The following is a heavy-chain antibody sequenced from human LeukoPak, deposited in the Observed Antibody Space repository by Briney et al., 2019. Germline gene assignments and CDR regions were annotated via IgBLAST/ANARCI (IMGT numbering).Heavy chain of an antibody. CDR3: AKDRDSFYGSEPTAD. D-gene: IGHD3-10*01. V-gene: IGHV3-30*18. Sequence: GGSLRLSCAASGFTFSSYGMHWVRQAPGKGLEWVAVISYDGSNKYYADSVKGRFTISRDNSKNTLYLQMNSLRAEDTAVYYCAKDRDSFYGSEPTADWGQGTLVTVSS. J-gene: IGHJ4*02. CDR1: GFTFSSYG. CDR2: ISYDGSNK.